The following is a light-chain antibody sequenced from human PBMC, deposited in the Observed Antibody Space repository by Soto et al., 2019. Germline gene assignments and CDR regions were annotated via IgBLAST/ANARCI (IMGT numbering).Light chain of an antibody. CDR2: AAS. CDR1: QSITVY. V-gene: IGKV1-39*01. Sequence: DIQMTQSPSSLSASVGDSVTITCRASQSITVYLNWYQQKPGKAPKLLIYAASSLQSGVPSRFSGSGSGTDFTLTISSLQPEDFATYYCQQSYSTLFTFGGGTKVEIK. J-gene: IGKJ4*01. CDR3: QQSYSTLFT.